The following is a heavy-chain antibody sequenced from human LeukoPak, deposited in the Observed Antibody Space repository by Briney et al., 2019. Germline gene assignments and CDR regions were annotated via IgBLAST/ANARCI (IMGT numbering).Heavy chain of an antibody. CDR2: ITGSGGST. D-gene: IGHD3-10*01. V-gene: IGHV3-23*01. CDR3: AKDVLLWFGELSPGWFDP. J-gene: IGHJ5*02. Sequence: GGSLRLSCAASGFTFSSYAMSWVRQAPGKGLEWVSTITGSGGSTYYADSLKGRFTISRDNSKNTLYLQMNSLRAEDTAVYYCAKDVLLWFGELSPGWFDPWGQGTLVTVSS. CDR1: GFTFSSYA.